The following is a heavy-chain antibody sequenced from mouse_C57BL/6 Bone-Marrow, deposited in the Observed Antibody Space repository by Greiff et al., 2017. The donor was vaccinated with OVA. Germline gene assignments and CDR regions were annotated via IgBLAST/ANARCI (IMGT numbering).Heavy chain of an antibody. Sequence: EVQLQQSGPELVKPGASVKISCKASGYSFTGYYMNWVKQSPEKSLEWIGEINPSTGGTTYNQKFKAKATLTVDKSSSTAYMQLKSLTSEDSAVYYGARERLLLAMDYWGQGTSVTVSS. CDR1: GYSFTGYY. J-gene: IGHJ4*01. CDR2: INPSTGGT. D-gene: IGHD2-3*01. V-gene: IGHV1-42*01. CDR3: ARERLLLAMDY.